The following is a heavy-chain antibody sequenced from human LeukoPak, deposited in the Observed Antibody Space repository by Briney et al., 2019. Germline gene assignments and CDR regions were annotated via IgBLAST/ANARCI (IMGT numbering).Heavy chain of an antibody. CDR1: GYTFTSYG. V-gene: IGHV1-18*01. J-gene: IGHJ5*02. CDR2: ISAYNGNT. Sequence: ASLKLSCKASGYTFTSYGISWVRQAPGQGLEWMGWISAYNGNTNYAQKLQGRVTMTTDTSTSTAYMELRSLRSDDTAVYYCAREHGLASGYVPHWFDPWGQGTLVTVSS. CDR3: AREHGLASGYVPHWFDP. D-gene: IGHD5-12*01.